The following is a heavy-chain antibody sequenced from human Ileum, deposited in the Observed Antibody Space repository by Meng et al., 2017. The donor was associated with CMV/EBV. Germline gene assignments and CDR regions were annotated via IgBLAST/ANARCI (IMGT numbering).Heavy chain of an antibody. J-gene: IGHJ4*02. CDR3: ARGWVHSASSLHFDY. CDR2: INYTGNT. D-gene: IGHD6-6*01. Sequence: WRGGLLKPTETWPLSRAVSGGPLSGYYWSWIRQTPDKELVWIAEINYTGNTWFNPALKSRITMSIDTSANQLSLKLTSVTAADAAVYYCARGWVHSASSLHFDYWSQGTLVTVSS. V-gene: IGHV4-34*01. CDR1: GGPLSGYY.